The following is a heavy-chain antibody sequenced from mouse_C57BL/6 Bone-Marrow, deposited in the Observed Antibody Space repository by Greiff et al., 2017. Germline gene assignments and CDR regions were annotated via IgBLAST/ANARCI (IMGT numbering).Heavy chain of an antibody. D-gene: IGHD1-1*01. J-gene: IGHJ2*01. CDR2: INPNNGGT. CDR1: GYTFTDYY. V-gene: IGHV1-26*01. Sequence: EVQLQQPGPELVKPGASVKISCKASGYTFTDYYMNWVKQSHGQSLEWIGDINPNNGGTSYNQKFKGKATLTVDKASSTAYIELRSLTSEDSAVYYCSRGDYGSRRDYWGQGTTLTVSA. CDR3: SRGDYGSRRDY.